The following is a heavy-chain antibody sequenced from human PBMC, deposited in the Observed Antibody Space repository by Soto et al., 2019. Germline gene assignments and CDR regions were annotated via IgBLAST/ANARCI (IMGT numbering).Heavy chain of an antibody. D-gene: IGHD3-10*01. J-gene: IGHJ6*03. CDR3: ARGRYYGSGSDYNVNNYYYYYMDV. V-gene: IGHV4-34*01. Sequence: QVQLQQWGAGLLKPSETLSLTCAVYGGSFSGYYWSWIRQPPGKGLEWIGEVNHSGSTKYNPALKSRVTISVDMSKNQLSLKLSSVIAADTAVYYCARGRYYGSGSDYNVNNYYYYYMDVWGKGSTVTVSS. CDR1: GGSFSGYY. CDR2: VNHSGST.